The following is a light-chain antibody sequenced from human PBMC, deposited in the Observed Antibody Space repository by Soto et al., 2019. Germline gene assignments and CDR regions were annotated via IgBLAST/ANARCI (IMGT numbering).Light chain of an antibody. V-gene: IGLV2-14*01. CDR2: EVT. Sequence: QSALTQPASVSGSPGQSITISCTGTSGDIGSYNRVSWYQQHPGKAPKLIIYEVTDRPSGVSNRFSGSKSGNTASLTISGLQAEDEAEYYCASWDDSLSGWVFGGGTQLTVL. CDR3: ASWDDSLSGWV. J-gene: IGLJ3*02. CDR1: SGDIGSYNR.